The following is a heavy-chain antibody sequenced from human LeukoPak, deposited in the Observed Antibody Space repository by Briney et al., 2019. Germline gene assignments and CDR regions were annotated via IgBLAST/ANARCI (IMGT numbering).Heavy chain of an antibody. V-gene: IGHV3-48*01. J-gene: IGHJ5*02. CDR3: AREGGNWNDAENWFDP. Sequence: PGGSLRLSCAASEFIFSSYHMNWVRQAPGKGLEWVGFISGLGSIIYYADSVKGRFTISRDNSKKTLYLQINSLRAEDTAVYYCAREGGNWNDAENWFDPWGQGTLVTVSS. CDR2: ISGLGSII. D-gene: IGHD1-1*01. CDR1: EFIFSSYH.